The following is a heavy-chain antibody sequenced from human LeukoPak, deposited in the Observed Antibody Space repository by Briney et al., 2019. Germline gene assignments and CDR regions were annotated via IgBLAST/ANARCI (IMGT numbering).Heavy chain of an antibody. J-gene: IGHJ6*03. CDR3: ARRAVGNSYYYSMDV. V-gene: IGHV1-2*02. CDR1: GYTFTGYY. Sequence: GASVKVSCKASGYTFTGYYMHWVRQAPGQGLEWMGWINPNSGGTNYAQKFQGRVTMTRDTSISTAFVELSSLRSEDTAVYYCARRAVGNSYYYSMDVWGKGTTVTVSS. D-gene: IGHD6-19*01. CDR2: INPNSGGT.